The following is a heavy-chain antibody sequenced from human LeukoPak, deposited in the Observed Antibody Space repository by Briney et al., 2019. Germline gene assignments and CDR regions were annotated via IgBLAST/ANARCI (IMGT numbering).Heavy chain of an antibody. J-gene: IGHJ4*02. CDR2: INHRGSA. CDR1: GGSFSNYY. D-gene: IGHD6-13*01. V-gene: IGHV4-34*01. CDR3: ARPRIAAAAAGTEYYY. Sequence: SETLSLTCAVYGGSFSNYYWTWIRQPPGKGLEWIGEINHRGSANYNVSLKSRVTMSVDTSNNQFSLKLRSVTAADTAVYYCARPRIAAAAAGTEYYYWGQGTLVTVSS.